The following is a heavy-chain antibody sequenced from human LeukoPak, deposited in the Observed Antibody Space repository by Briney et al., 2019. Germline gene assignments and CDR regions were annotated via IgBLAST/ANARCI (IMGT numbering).Heavy chain of an antibody. CDR1: GYTFTTYY. Sequence: ASVKVSCKASGYTFTTYYMHWVRQAPGQGLEWMGIINPSGDSTSYAQKFQGRVTMTRDTSTSTVYMELSSLRSEDTAVYYCASAFSTRGWFGYWGQGTLVTVSS. CDR2: INPSGDST. J-gene: IGHJ5*01. CDR3: ASAFSTRGWFGY. V-gene: IGHV1-46*01.